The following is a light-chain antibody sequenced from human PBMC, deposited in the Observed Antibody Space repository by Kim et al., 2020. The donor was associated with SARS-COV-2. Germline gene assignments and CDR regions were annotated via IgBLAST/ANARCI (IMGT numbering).Light chain of an antibody. CDR3: QQYYSTPPS. CDR2: WAS. V-gene: IGKV4-1*01. Sequence: RATLNCKPSQTVFYNSNNKTYLAWYQQKPGQAPKLLIYWASIRESGVSDRFSGSGSETDFTLTISSLQAEDVAVYYCQQYYSTPPSFGQGTKLEI. CDR1: QTVFYNSNNKTY. J-gene: IGKJ2*03.